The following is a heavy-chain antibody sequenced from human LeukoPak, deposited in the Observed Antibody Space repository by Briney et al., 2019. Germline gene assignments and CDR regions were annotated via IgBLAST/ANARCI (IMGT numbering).Heavy chain of an antibody. J-gene: IGHJ6*02. V-gene: IGHV4-39*01. CDR2: IYFSGST. Sequence: SETLSLTCTVSGVSISSSSYYWGWIRPPPGRGLEWVESIYFSGSTYYNPSLNSRVTISVDMSKNQFSLKLSSVTAADTAVYYCATLLGVGYYYYYYGMDVWGQGTTVTVSS. CDR3: ATLLGVGYYYYYYGMDV. CDR1: GVSISSSSYY. D-gene: IGHD2/OR15-2a*01.